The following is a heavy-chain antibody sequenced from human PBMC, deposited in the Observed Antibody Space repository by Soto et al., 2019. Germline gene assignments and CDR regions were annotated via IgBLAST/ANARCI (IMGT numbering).Heavy chain of an antibody. D-gene: IGHD3-22*01. Sequence: GGSLRLSCAASGFTFSSYWMSWVRQAPGKGLEWVANIKQDGSEKYYVDSVKGRFTISRDNAKNSLYLQMNSLRAEDTAVYYCARDRTLYDSSGYYSYYFDYWGQGTLVTVSS. J-gene: IGHJ4*02. CDR2: IKQDGSEK. V-gene: IGHV3-7*05. CDR3: ARDRTLYDSSGYYSYYFDY. CDR1: GFTFSSYW.